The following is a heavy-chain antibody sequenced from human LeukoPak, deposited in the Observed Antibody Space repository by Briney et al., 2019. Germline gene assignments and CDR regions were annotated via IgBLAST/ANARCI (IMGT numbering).Heavy chain of an antibody. V-gene: IGHV1-69*05. CDR2: IIPIFGTA. D-gene: IGHD2-21*02. Sequence: SSVKVSCKASGGTFSSYAISWVRQAPGQGLEWMGRIIPIFGTANYAQKFQGRVTITTDESTSTAYMELSSLRSEDTVVYYCARDVVTKAGAFDIWGQGTMVTVSS. CDR1: GGTFSSYA. CDR3: ARDVVTKAGAFDI. J-gene: IGHJ3*02.